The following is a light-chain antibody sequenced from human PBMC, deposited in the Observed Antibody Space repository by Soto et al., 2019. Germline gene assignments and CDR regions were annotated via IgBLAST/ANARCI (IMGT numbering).Light chain of an antibody. CDR1: SSNIGAGYD. Sequence: QSVLTKPPSVSGAPGQRVTISCTGSSSNIGAGYDVHWYQQLPGTAPKLLIYGNSNRPSGVPDRFSGSKSGTSASLAITGLQAEDEADYYCQSYDSSLSGSVFCGGTKLTVL. CDR3: QSYDSSLSGSV. V-gene: IGLV1-40*01. J-gene: IGLJ2*01. CDR2: GNS.